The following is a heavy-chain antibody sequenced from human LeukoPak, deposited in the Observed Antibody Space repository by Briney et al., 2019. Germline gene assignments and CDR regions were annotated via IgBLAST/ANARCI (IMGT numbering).Heavy chain of an antibody. CDR3: ARGRGGTTWDAFDI. V-gene: IGHV1-2*02. CDR1: GYTFTGYY. J-gene: IGHJ3*02. Sequence: ASVKVSCKASGYTFTGYYMHWVRQAPGQGLEWMGWINPNSGGTNYAQKFQGRATMTRDTSISTAYMELSRLRSDDTAVYYCARGRGGTTWDAFDIWGQGTMVTVSS. CDR2: INPNSGGT. D-gene: IGHD1-1*01.